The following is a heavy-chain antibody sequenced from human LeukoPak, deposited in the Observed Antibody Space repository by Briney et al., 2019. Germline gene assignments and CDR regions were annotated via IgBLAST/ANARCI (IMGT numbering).Heavy chain of an antibody. CDR2: ISAYNGNT. J-gene: IGHJ6*03. CDR3: ARGPITMVRGVPATYYYYYMDV. CDR1: GYTFTSYG. V-gene: IGHV1-18*01. D-gene: IGHD3-10*01. Sequence: ASVKVSCKASGYTFTSYGISWVRQAPGQGLEWMGWISAYNGNTNYAQKLQGRVTMTTDTSTSTAYMELRSLRSDDTAVYYCARGPITMVRGVPATYYYYYMDVWGKGTTVTISS.